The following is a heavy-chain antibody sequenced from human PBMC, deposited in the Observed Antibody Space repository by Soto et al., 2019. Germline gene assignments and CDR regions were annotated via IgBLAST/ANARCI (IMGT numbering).Heavy chain of an antibody. Sequence: QVQLVQSGAEVKKPGSSVNVSCKTSGGTFGNSAVTWVRQAPGQGLEWLGGIVPMFGTANYAQKFQGRVTITWDESTITAYMELNSLKTDDTAVYYWAMDGDPQSAFWSGPLGGGRFDPWGQGTLVTVSS. J-gene: IGHJ5*02. CDR1: GGTFGNSA. CDR3: AMDGDPQSAFWSGPLGGGRFDP. V-gene: IGHV1-69*05. D-gene: IGHD3-3*01. CDR2: IVPMFGTA.